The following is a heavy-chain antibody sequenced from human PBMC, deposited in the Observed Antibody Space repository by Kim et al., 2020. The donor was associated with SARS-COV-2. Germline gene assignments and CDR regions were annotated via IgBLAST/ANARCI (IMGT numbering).Heavy chain of an antibody. D-gene: IGHD1-26*01. V-gene: IGHV4-31*02. J-gene: IGHJ4*02. CDR3: ARVVIVGATTAYYFDY. Sequence: SLKRRVTMSVDTSKNQFSLKLSAVTAADTAVYYCARVVIVGATTAYYFDYWGQGTLVTVSS.